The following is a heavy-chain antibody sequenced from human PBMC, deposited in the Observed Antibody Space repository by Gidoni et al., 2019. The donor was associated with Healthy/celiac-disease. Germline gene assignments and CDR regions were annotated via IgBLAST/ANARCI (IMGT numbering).Heavy chain of an antibody. V-gene: IGHV4-38-2*01. CDR3: ARSQRLGKYCTNGVCYYVY. CDR1: GYSISSGSY. Sequence: VQLQESRPGLVKPSETLSLTCPVSGYSISSGSYWGWIRQPPGKGLEWIGSIYHSGSTYYNPSLKSRVTISVDTSKNQFSLKLSSVTAADTAVYYCARSQRLGKYCTNGVCYYVYWGQGTLVTVSS. D-gene: IGHD2-8*01. J-gene: IGHJ4*02. CDR2: IYHSGST.